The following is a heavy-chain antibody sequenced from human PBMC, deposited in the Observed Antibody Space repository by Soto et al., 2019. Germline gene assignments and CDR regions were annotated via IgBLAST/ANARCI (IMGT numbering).Heavy chain of an antibody. J-gene: IGHJ4*02. Sequence: GGSLRLSCAASGFTFSSYAMSWVRQAPGKGLEWVSAISGSGGSTYYADSVKGRFTISRDNSKNTLYLQMNSLRAEDTAVYYCAKEGDRGIVLMVYGRTAMGYYFDYWGQGTLVTVSS. CDR3: AKEGDRGIVLMVYGRTAMGYYFDY. V-gene: IGHV3-23*01. CDR1: GFTFSSYA. CDR2: ISGSGGST. D-gene: IGHD2-8*01.